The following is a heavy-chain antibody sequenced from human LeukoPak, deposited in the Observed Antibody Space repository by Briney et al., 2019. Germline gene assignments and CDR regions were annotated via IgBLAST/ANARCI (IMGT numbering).Heavy chain of an antibody. CDR3: ARSTYYDFWSGPWNYYGMDV. CDR2: INHSGST. CDR1: GGAFSGYY. Sequence: SETLSLTCAVYGGAFSGYYWSWVRQPPGKGLEWIGEINHSGSTHYNPSLKSRVTISVDTSKNQFSLKLSSVTAADTAVYYCARSTYYDFWSGPWNYYGMDVWGQGTTVPVSS. V-gene: IGHV4-34*01. J-gene: IGHJ6*02. D-gene: IGHD3-3*01.